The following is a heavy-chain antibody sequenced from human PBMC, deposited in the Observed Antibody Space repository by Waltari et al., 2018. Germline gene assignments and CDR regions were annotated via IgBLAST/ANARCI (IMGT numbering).Heavy chain of an antibody. CDR3: ARIAAATDAFDI. J-gene: IGHJ3*02. CDR1: GYTFTGYY. Sequence: QVQLVQSGAEVKKPGASVKVSCKASGYTFTGYYMHWVRQAPGQGLEWMGWMNPNSGNTGYAQKFQGRVTMTRNTSISTAYMELSSLRSEDTAVYYCARIAAATDAFDIWGQGTMVTVSS. V-gene: IGHV1-8*02. D-gene: IGHD6-25*01. CDR2: MNPNSGNT.